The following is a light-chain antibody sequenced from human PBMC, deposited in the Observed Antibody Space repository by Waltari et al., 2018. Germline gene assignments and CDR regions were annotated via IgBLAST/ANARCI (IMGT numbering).Light chain of an antibody. Sequence: IVMTQSPATLSVSPGERATLSCRASQSVRSNYLAWYQQKPGQAPRLLIYGVSTRATGIPDRFSGSGSGTDFTLTISSLQSEDFAVYYCQHYTNWPLTIGGGTKVEIK. CDR1: QSVRSN. CDR3: QHYTNWPLT. CDR2: GVS. J-gene: IGKJ4*01. V-gene: IGKV3D-15*01.